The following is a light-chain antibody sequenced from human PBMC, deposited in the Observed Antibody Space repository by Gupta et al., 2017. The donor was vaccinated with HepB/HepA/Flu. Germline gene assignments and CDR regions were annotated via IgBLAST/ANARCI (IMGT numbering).Light chain of an antibody. J-gene: IGLJ1*01. CDR1: SSDVADYVY. Sequence: QSALTQSASVSGSPGQSITISCTVTSSDVADYVYFSWYRPHPGKAPELMIYDVTNRPSGVSNRFSGSKPGDTASLTISGLQADDEAHYYCTSYTRRNTLVFGTGTQVTVL. V-gene: IGLV2-14*03. CDR3: TSYTRRNTLV. CDR2: DVT.